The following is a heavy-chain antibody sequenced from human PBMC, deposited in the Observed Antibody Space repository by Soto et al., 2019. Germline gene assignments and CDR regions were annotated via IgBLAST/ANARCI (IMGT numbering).Heavy chain of an antibody. V-gene: IGHV4-30-2*01. CDR3: ARDRFSAAHYYYYGMDV. CDR1: GGSISSGVYS. CDR2: IYHSGST. D-gene: IGHD2-15*01. J-gene: IGHJ6*02. Sequence: SETLSLTCAVSGGSISSGVYSWSWIRQPPGKGLEWIGEIYHSGSTNYNPSLKSRVTIPVDKSKNQFSLKLSSVTAADTAVYYCARDRFSAAHYYYYGMDVWGQGTTVTVSS.